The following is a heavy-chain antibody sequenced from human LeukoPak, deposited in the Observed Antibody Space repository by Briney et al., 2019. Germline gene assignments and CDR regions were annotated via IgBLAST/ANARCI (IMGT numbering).Heavy chain of an antibody. J-gene: IGHJ4*02. V-gene: IGHV3-23*01. D-gene: IGHD3-16*02. Sequence: PGGSLRLSCAASGFTFSSYAMSWVRQAPGKGLEWVSATDGSGGSAYYADSVKGRFTISRDNSKNTLYLQMNSLKSEDTAVHYCTIDYDYAWGSYRLGYWGQGTLVTVSS. CDR1: GFTFSSYA. CDR2: TDGSGGSA. CDR3: TIDYDYAWGSYRLGY.